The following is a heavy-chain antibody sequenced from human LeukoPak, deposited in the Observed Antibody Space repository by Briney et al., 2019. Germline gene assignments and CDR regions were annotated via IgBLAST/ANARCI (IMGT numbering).Heavy chain of an antibody. Sequence: GGSLRLSCAASGFTFSNYAINWVRHAPGKGLEWVSGVSANGGSTYYADSVKGRFSISRDNSKNTVYLQMTGLRDDDTAVYFCAKDRAGGSGYYPHFDYWGQGTLVTVSS. D-gene: IGHD3-22*01. CDR1: GFTFSNYA. V-gene: IGHV3-23*01. CDR3: AKDRAGGSGYYPHFDY. CDR2: VSANGGST. J-gene: IGHJ4*02.